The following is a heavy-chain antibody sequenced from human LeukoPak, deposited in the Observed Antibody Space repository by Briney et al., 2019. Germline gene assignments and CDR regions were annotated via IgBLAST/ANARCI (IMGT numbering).Heavy chain of an antibody. V-gene: IGHV3-66*01. CDR3: ATEGFRGVLFHI. J-gene: IGHJ3*02. CDR1: GFTVSSNY. Sequence: GGSLRLSCAASGFTVSSNYMSWVRQAPGKGLEWVSVLYSGGNTYYADSVQGRFTISRDNSRNTLYLQMNSLRVEDTAVYYCATEGFRGVLFHIWGQGTVVTVSP. D-gene: IGHD3-10*01. CDR2: LYSGGNT.